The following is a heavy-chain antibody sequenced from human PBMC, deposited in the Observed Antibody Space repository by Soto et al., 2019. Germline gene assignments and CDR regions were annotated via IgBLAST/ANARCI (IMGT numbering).Heavy chain of an antibody. CDR2: INHSGST. Sequence: SETLSLTCAVYGGSFSGYYWSWIRQPPGKGLEWIGEINHSGSTNYNPSLKSRVTISVDTSKNQFSLKLSSVTAADTAVYYCARGRNSMIVNPRYYDVMYVRAQGTTVTVSS. D-gene: IGHD3-22*01. CDR1: GGSFSGYY. V-gene: IGHV4-34*01. J-gene: IGHJ6*02. CDR3: ARGRNSMIVNPRYYDVMYV.